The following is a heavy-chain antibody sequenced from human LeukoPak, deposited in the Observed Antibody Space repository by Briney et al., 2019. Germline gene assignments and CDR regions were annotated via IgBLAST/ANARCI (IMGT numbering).Heavy chain of an antibody. J-gene: IGHJ4*02. Sequence: KPSETLSLTCTVSGGSISSSSYYWGWIRQPPGKGLEWIGSIYYSGSTYYNPSLKSRVTISVDTSKNQFSLKLSSVTAADTAVYYCARARGDGPPVIDYWGQGTLVTVSS. CDR1: GGSISSSSYY. D-gene: IGHD4-17*01. V-gene: IGHV4-39*07. CDR2: IYYSGST. CDR3: ARARGDGPPVIDY.